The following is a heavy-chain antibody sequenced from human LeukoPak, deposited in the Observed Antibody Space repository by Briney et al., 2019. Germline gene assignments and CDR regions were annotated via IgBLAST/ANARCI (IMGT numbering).Heavy chain of an antibody. Sequence: GGSLRLSCAASGFSFNSAAMTWVRQAPGKGLEWVSLVSSSGANTYYADSVKGRFTISSDNSKNTLYLQMDSLRAEDTAVYYCARGVYSSGWLDYWGQGTLVTVSS. CDR1: GFSFNSAA. D-gene: IGHD6-19*01. V-gene: IGHV3-23*01. CDR3: ARGVYSSGWLDY. CDR2: VSSSGANT. J-gene: IGHJ4*02.